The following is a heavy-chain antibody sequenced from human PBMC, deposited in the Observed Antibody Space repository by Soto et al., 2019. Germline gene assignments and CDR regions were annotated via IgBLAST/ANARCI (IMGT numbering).Heavy chain of an antibody. Sequence: ASVKVSCKASGYTFTGYYMHWVRQAPGQGLEWMGWINPNSGGTNYAQKFQGWVTMTRDTSISTAYMELSRLRSDDTAVYYCARDKGTVEVPAAKYDTCLDPGGEETLVTFPS. CDR1: GYTFTGYY. V-gene: IGHV1-2*04. CDR3: ARDKGTVEVPAAKYDTCLDP. CDR2: INPNSGGT. J-gene: IGHJ5*02. D-gene: IGHD2-2*01.